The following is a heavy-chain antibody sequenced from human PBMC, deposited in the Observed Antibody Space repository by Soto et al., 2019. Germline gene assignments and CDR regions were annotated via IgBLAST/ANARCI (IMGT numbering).Heavy chain of an antibody. CDR3: ARAHINYYDSSGYYPLGMDV. CDR1: GGSISSGDYY. Sequence: TLSLTCTVSGGSISSGDYYWSWIRQPPGKGLEWIGYIYYSGSTYYNPSLKSRVTISVDTSKNQFSLKLSSVTAADTAVYYCARAHINYYDSSGYYPLGMDVWGQGTTVTVSS. CDR2: IYYSGST. J-gene: IGHJ6*02. D-gene: IGHD3-22*01. V-gene: IGHV4-30-4*01.